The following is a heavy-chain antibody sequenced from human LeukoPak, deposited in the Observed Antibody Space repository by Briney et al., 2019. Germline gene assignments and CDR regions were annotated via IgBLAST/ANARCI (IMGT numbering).Heavy chain of an antibody. D-gene: IGHD5-18*01. Sequence: SVKVSCKASGGTFSSYAISWVRPAPGQGLEWMGRIIPILGIANYAQKFQGRVTITADKSTSTAYMELSSLRSEDTAVYYCARDGYSYGYGGYYYGMDVWGQGTTVTVSS. CDR2: IIPILGIA. CDR3: ARDGYSYGYGGYYYGMDV. J-gene: IGHJ6*02. V-gene: IGHV1-69*04. CDR1: GGTFSSYA.